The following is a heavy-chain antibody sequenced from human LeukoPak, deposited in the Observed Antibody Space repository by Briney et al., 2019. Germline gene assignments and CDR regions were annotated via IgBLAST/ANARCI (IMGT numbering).Heavy chain of an antibody. V-gene: IGHV3-9*01. CDR3: ASGGIYYGAAFDF. D-gene: IGHD1-26*01. Sequence: GGSLRLSCAASGFTFDDYAMHWVRQAPGKGLEWVSGISWNSGSIGYADSVKGRFTISRDNAKNSLYLQMNSLRAEDTALYYCASGGIYYGAAFDFWGQGTLVTVSS. CDR2: ISWNSGSI. CDR1: GFTFDDYA. J-gene: IGHJ4*02.